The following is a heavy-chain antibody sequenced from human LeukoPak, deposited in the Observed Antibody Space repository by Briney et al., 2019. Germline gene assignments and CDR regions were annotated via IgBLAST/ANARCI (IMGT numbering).Heavy chain of an antibody. CDR1: GFTFSSRDW. V-gene: IGHV3-7*01. D-gene: IGHD3-9*01. CDR2: IKQDGSEK. CDR3: ARRYYDILTGKKTYYYYYMDV. Sequence: PGGSLRLSCVASGFTFSSRDWMSWVRQAPGKGLEWVANIKQDGSEKYYVDSVKGRFTISRDNAKNSLYLQMNSLRAEDTAVYYCARRYYDILTGKKTYYYYYMDVWGKGTTVTVSS. J-gene: IGHJ6*03.